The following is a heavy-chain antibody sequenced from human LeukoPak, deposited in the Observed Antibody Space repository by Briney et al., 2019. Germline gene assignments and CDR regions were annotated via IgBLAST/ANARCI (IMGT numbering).Heavy chain of an antibody. CDR3: ASGVRREEWFDP. V-gene: IGHV1-69*01. J-gene: IGHJ5*02. CDR1: GGTFSSYA. D-gene: IGHD1-1*01. CDR2: IIPIFGTA. Sequence: GSSVKVSCKASGGTFSSYAISWVRQAHGQGLEWMGGIIPIFGTANYAQKFQGRVTITADESTSTAYMELSSLRSEDTAVYYCASGVRREEWFDPWGQGTLVTVSS.